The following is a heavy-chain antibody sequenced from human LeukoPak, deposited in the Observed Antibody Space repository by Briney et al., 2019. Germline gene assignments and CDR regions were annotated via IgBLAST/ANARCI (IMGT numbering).Heavy chain of an antibody. CDR1: GGSISSSSYY. J-gene: IGHJ4*02. CDR3: ARVLSGYDSP. V-gene: IGHV4-39*01. Sequence: SETLSLTCTVSGGSISSSSYYWGWIRQPPGKGLEWIGSIYYSGSTYYNPSLKSRVTISVDTSKNQFSLKLSSVTAADTAVYYCARVLSGYDSPWGQGTLVTVSS. CDR2: IYYSGST. D-gene: IGHD3-22*01.